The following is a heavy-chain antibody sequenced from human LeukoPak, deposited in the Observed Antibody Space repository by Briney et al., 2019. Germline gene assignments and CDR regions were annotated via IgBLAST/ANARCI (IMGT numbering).Heavy chain of an antibody. Sequence: PGGSLRPSCAASGFMFSSNWMSWVRLAPGKGLEWVANIKEDGTETYYVDSVKGRFTISRDNAKNSLYLQMNSLRVEDTAVYYCAKEGRSLQTYWGQGTLVTVSP. CDR2: IKEDGTET. CDR3: AKEGRSLQTY. D-gene: IGHD5-24*01. J-gene: IGHJ4*02. CDR1: GFMFSSNW. V-gene: IGHV3-7*03.